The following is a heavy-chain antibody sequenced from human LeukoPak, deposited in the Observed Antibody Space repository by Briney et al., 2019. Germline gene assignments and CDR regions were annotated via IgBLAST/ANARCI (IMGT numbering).Heavy chain of an antibody. CDR3: ARQISDYYYYYIDV. CDR1: GGSITSSSYY. V-gene: IGHV4-39*01. J-gene: IGHJ6*03. Sequence: PSETLSLTCTVSGGSITSSSYYWGWIRQPPGKGLEWIGNIYYGGTTYYNSSLKSRVTIFEDTSKNCFSLMLSSVTAADTAVYYCARQISDYYYYYIDVWGEGTTVIVSS. CDR2: IYYGGTT.